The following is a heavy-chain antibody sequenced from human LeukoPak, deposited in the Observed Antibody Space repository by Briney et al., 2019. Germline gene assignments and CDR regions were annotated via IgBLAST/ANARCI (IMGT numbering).Heavy chain of an antibody. V-gene: IGHV3-23*01. CDR2: ISGSGDNT. D-gene: IGHD4-11*01. CDR3: AADTDYDAFDI. CDR1: GFTFSSYA. J-gene: IGHJ3*02. Sequence: GGSLRLSCAASGFTFSSYAMSWVRQAPGKGLEWVSGISGSGDNTYYADSVKGRFTISRDNSKNTLHLQMNSLRAEDTAVYYCAADTDYDAFDIWGQGTMVTVSS.